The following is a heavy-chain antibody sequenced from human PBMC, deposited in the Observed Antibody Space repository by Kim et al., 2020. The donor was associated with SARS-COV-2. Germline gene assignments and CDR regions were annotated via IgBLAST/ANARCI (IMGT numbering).Heavy chain of an antibody. J-gene: IGHJ4*02. CDR2: IWYDGSNK. Sequence: GGSLRLSCAASGFTFSSYGMHWVRQAPGKGLEWVAVIWYDGSNKYYADSGKGRFTISRDNSKNTLYLQMNSLRAEDTAVYYCARRYSGYDAFDYWGQGTLVTVSS. CDR3: ARRYSGYDAFDY. V-gene: IGHV3-33*01. D-gene: IGHD5-12*01. CDR1: GFTFSSYG.